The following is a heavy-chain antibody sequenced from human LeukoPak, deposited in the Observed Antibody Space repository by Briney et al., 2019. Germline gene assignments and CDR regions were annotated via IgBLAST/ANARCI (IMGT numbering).Heavy chain of an antibody. CDR1: GFTFSSYG. CDR3: AKEGIAVAGPVPYYFDY. J-gene: IGHJ4*02. V-gene: IGHV3-30*02. Sequence: GGSLRLSCAASGFTFSSYGMHWVRQAPGKGLEWVAFIRYDGSNKYYADSVKGRFTISRDNSKNTLYLQMNSLRAEDTAVYYCAKEGIAVAGPVPYYFDYWGQGTLVTVSS. CDR2: IRYDGSNK. D-gene: IGHD6-19*01.